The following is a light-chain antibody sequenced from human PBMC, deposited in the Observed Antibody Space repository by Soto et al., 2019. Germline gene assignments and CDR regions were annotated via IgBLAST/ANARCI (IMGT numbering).Light chain of an antibody. CDR3: QQYYSYPPT. CDR1: QGISSY. V-gene: IGKV1-8*01. Sequence: IRMTPSPSSFSASTGDRVTITCRASQGISSYLAWYQQKPGKAPKLLIYAASTLQSGVPSRFSGSGSGTDFTLTISCLQSEDFATYYCQQYYSYPPTFGPGTKVDIK. CDR2: AAS. J-gene: IGKJ3*01.